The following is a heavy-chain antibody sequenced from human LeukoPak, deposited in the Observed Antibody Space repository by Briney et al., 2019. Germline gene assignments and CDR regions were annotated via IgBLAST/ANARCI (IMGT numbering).Heavy chain of an antibody. J-gene: IGHJ4*02. D-gene: IGHD2-15*01. CDR2: ISGSGVAT. V-gene: IGHV3-23*01. CDR1: EFTFSGSA. CDR3: AKSPRGGSPYYFDC. Sequence: GGSLRLSCAASEFTFSGSAMNWVRQAPGKGLEWVSTISGSGVATQYADSVKGRFTISRDNSENTLYLQMSSLRVDDTAVYYCAKSPRGGSPYYFDCWGQGTPVTVSS.